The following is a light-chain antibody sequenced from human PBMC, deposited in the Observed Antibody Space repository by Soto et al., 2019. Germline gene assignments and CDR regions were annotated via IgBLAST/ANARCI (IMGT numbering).Light chain of an antibody. CDR2: NAS. V-gene: IGKV3-20*01. CDR3: QQYVSTPLT. Sequence: EIVLTQSPGTLSLSPGERATLPCRASQSVSSNYLAWHQQKPGQAPRLLIYNASSRATGIPDRFSGSGSGTDFTLTISRLEPEDSAVYYCQQYVSTPLTFGGGTKVEIK. CDR1: QSVSSNY. J-gene: IGKJ4*01.